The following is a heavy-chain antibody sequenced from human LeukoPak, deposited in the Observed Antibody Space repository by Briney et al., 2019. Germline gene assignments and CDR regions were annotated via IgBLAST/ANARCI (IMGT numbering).Heavy chain of an antibody. CDR3: ANHLACGSTSCPPFDD. Sequence: GGSLRLSCTASGFTFSAYSMSWVRQAPGKGLEWVSSINDNSYWIYYADSVEGRFIISRDNAKNSLYLQMNSLRVEDTAVYYCANHLACGSTSCPPFDDWGQGTLVTVSS. CDR1: GFTFSAYS. CDR2: INDNSYWI. D-gene: IGHD2-2*01. J-gene: IGHJ4*02. V-gene: IGHV3-21*01.